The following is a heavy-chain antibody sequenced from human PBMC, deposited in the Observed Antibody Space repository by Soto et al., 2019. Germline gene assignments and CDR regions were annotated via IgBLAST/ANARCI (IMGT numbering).Heavy chain of an antibody. CDR3: AKRPGDYDILPQGY. CDR1: GFTFSSYA. V-gene: IGHV3-23*01. J-gene: IGHJ4*02. D-gene: IGHD3-9*01. Sequence: EVQLLESGGGLVQPGGSLRLSCAASGFTFSSYAMSWVRQAPGKGLEWVSAISGGGGSTYYADSVKGRFTISRDNSKNTLYLQMNSLRAEDTAVYYCAKRPGDYDILPQGYWGQGTLVTVSS. CDR2: ISGGGGST.